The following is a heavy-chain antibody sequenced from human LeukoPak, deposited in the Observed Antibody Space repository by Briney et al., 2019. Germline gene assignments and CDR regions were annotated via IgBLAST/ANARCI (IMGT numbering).Heavy chain of an antibody. CDR2: IYYSGST. D-gene: IGHD6-19*01. CDR1: GGSISTYY. V-gene: IGHV4-59*08. CDR3: ARHGSDWSFDY. Sequence: SSETLSHTCTVSGGSISTYYWSWIRQPPEKGLEWIGYIYYSGSTNYNPSLKSRVTMSIDTSKNQFSLKLTSVTAADTALYYCARHGSDWSFDYWGRGALVTVSS. J-gene: IGHJ4*02.